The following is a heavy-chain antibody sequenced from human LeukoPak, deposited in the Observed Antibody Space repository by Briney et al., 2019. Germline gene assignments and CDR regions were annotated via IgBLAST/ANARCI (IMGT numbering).Heavy chain of an antibody. CDR2: IFPGDSDA. Sequence: GESLKISCKVSGHRFSTSWIGWVRQMPGKGLEWMGYIFPGDSDATYNPSFEGQVTISADRSINTAYLQWSSPKASDTAMYFCVKTSPQIWFDPWGQGTQVIVSS. J-gene: IGHJ5*02. CDR1: GHRFSTSW. V-gene: IGHV5-51*01. CDR3: VKTSPQIWFDP.